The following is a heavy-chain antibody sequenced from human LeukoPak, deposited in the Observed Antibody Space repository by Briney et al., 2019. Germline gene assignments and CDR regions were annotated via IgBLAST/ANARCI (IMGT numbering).Heavy chain of an antibody. CDR1: CGSISSYY. CDR2: INHSGST. D-gene: IGHD6-6*01. V-gene: IGHV4-34*01. CDR3: ARGRIQLLIAARPYGMDV. Sequence: SETLSLTRTVSCGSISSYYWSWIRRPPGKGLEWIGEINHSGSTNYNPSLKSRVTISVDTSKNQFSLKLSSVTAADTAVYYCARGRIQLLIAARPYGMDVWGQGTTVTVSS. J-gene: IGHJ6*02.